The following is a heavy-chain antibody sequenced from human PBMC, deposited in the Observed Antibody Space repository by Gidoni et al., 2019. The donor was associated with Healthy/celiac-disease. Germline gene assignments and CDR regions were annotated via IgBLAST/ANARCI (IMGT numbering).Heavy chain of an antibody. J-gene: IGHJ5*02. Sequence: QLQLQESGPGLVKPSETLSLTCTVSGGSISSSSYYWGWIRQPPGKGLEWIGSIYYSGSTYYNPPLKSRVTISVDTSKNQFSLKLSSVTAADTAVYYCARQAHIVVVPAAIEYPNWFDPWGQGTLVTVSS. CDR2: IYYSGST. V-gene: IGHV4-39*01. D-gene: IGHD2-2*01. CDR3: ARQAHIVVVPAAIEYPNWFDP. CDR1: GGSISSSSYY.